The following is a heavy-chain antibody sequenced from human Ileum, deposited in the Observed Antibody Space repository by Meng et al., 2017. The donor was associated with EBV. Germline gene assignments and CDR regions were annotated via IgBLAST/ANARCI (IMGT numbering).Heavy chain of an antibody. Sequence: QVQLAGSGPRPVKPSGTLSLTCTVSGDSISSDIWWSWVRQPPGKGLEWIGEVYHRGDTNYNPSLKSRVDISVDKSKNQFYLSLFSVTAADTAVYYCGRDQGRELINHWGQGTLVTVS. V-gene: IGHV4-4*02. J-gene: IGHJ4*02. CDR3: GRDQGRELINH. CDR2: VYHRGDT. D-gene: IGHD1-7*01. CDR1: GDSISSDIW.